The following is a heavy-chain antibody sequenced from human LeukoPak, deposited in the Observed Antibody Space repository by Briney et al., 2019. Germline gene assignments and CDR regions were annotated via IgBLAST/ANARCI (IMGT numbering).Heavy chain of an antibody. J-gene: IGHJ3*02. CDR3: ARDYGGNSITFGI. CDR1: GGSISSYY. V-gene: IGHV4-59*01. Sequence: SETLSLTCTVSGGSISSYYWSWIRQPPGKGLEWIGHIAYSGSTIYNPSLKSRVTITLDTSKNLFTLKPTSVTAADTAVYYCARDYGGNSITFGIWGQGTMATVPS. CDR2: IAYSGST. D-gene: IGHD4-23*01.